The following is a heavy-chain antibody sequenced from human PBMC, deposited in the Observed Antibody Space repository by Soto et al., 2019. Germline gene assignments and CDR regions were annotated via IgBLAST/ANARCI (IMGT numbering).Heavy chain of an antibody. V-gene: IGHV3-66*01. Sequence: PGGSLRLSCAASGFTVSSNYMSWVRQAPGKGLEWVSVIYSGGSTYYADSVKGRFTISRDNSKNTLYLQMNSLRAEDTAVYYCARDPGNYDFWSGYLSYWGQGTLVTVSS. J-gene: IGHJ4*02. D-gene: IGHD3-3*01. CDR1: GFTVSSNY. CDR2: IYSGGST. CDR3: ARDPGNYDFWSGYLSY.